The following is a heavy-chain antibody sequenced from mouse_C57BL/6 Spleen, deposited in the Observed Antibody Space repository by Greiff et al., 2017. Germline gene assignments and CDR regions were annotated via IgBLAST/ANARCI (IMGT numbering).Heavy chain of an antibody. CDR3: AREGYYGSSYSWYFDV. D-gene: IGHD1-1*01. J-gene: IGHJ1*03. CDR2: IYPGSGST. CDR1: GYTFTSYW. Sequence: VQLQQPGAELVKPGASVKMSCKASGYTFTSYWITWVKQRPGQGLEWIGDIYPGSGSTNYNEKFKSKATLTVDTSSSTAYMQLSSLTSEDSAVYYCAREGYYGSSYSWYFDVWGTGTTVTVSS. V-gene: IGHV1-55*01.